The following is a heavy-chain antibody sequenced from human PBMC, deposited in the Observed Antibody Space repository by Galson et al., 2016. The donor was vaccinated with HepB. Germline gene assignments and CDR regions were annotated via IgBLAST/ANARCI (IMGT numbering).Heavy chain of an antibody. CDR3: ARNRYNWNYVDYGMDV. V-gene: IGHV3-21*01. CDR2: ISSSSAYI. Sequence: FLRLSCAASGFTFSSYTMNWVRQAPGKGLEWVSSISSSSAYIYYADSVKGRFTISRDHTKHSLYLQMNSLRAEDTAVYYCARNRYNWNYVDYGMDVWGQGTTVTVSS. J-gene: IGHJ6*02. D-gene: IGHD1-7*01. CDR1: GFTFSSYT.